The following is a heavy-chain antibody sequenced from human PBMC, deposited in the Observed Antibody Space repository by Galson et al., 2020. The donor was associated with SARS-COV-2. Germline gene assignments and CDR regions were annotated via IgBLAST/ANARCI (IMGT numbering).Heavy chain of an antibody. D-gene: IGHD2-15*01. J-gene: IGHJ3*02. CDR2: IYPDDSDT. CDR1: GYSFTNFW. V-gene: IGHV5-51*01. Sequence: ASVKVSCKASGYSFTNFWLGWVRQVPGKGLEWMGIIYPDDSDTRYSPSFQGQVTISADKSINTAYLQWSSLKASDSAMYYCARPRDGYSNGAFDIWGQGTMVTVSS. CDR3: ARPRDGYSNGAFDI.